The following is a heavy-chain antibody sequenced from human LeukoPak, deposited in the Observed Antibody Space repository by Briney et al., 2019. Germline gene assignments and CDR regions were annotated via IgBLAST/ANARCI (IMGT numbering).Heavy chain of an antibody. V-gene: IGHV4-59*12. J-gene: IGHJ6*02. Sequence: SETLSLTCTVSGGSISSYYWSWIRQPPGKGLEWIGYIYYSGSTYYNPSLKSRVTISVDRSKNQFSLELSSVTAADTAVYYCARGLDTQEPGADTYYYYGMDVWGQGTTVTVSS. CDR1: GGSISSYY. D-gene: IGHD1-1*01. CDR2: IYYSGST. CDR3: ARGLDTQEPGADTYYYYGMDV.